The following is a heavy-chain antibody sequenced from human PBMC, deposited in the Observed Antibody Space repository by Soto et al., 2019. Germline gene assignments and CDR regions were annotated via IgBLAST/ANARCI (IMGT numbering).Heavy chain of an antibody. D-gene: IGHD3-22*01. CDR2: IAYDGSNK. J-gene: IGHJ4*02. CDR3: ARDWSRGYYSPLYY. Sequence: QVQLLESGGGVVQPGRSLRLSCAASGFTFSSYAMHWVRQAPGKGLEWVAGIAYDGSNKYYADSVKGRFTISRDNSKHTLYLQMNSLRAEDTAVYYCARDWSRGYYSPLYYWGQGTLVTVSS. V-gene: IGHV3-30*04. CDR1: GFTFSSYA.